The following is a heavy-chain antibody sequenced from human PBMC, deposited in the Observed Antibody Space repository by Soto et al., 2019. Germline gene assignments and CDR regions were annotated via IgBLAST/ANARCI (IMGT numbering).Heavy chain of an antibody. V-gene: IGHV3-48*03. CDR1: GFTFSSYE. Sequence: VQLVESGGGLVQPGGSLRLSCAASGFTFSSYEMNWVRQAPGKGLEWVSYISSSGSTIYYADSVKGRFTISRDNAKNSLYLQMNSLRAEDTAVYYCARDLEWELLRASPFDYWGQGTLVTVSS. CDR2: ISSSGSTI. D-gene: IGHD1-26*01. J-gene: IGHJ4*02. CDR3: ARDLEWELLRASPFDY.